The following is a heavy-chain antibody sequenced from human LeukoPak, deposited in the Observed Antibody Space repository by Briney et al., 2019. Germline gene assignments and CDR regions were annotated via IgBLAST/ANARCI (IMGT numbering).Heavy chain of an antibody. J-gene: IGHJ3*01. V-gene: IGHV3-7*01. CDR2: IKEDGSVK. Sequence: GGSLRLSCAASGFTFNRRGMHWVRQAPGKGLEWVANIKEDGSVKNYADSVKGRFTISRDNAKNSMYLQIDCLRAEDTAVYYCARQWGWFPSGWWLDTLDVWGHGSMVIVSS. D-gene: IGHD6-19*01. CDR3: ARQWGWFPSGWWLDTLDV. CDR1: GFTFNRRG.